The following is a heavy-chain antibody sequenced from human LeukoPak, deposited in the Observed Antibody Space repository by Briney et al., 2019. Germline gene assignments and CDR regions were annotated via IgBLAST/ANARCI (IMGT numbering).Heavy chain of an antibody. D-gene: IGHD1-1*01. J-gene: IGHJ4*01. CDR1: GFTFKSAX. CDR3: ARDPYTGSMFDY. Sequence: GGXXRLSCVATGFTFKSAXMXXVRQAPGXXXXXVAFIGXFAGDIFYAXSXKGXXXXSRXDAKDSVYLQMNSLRVDDTAVYFCARDPYTGSMFDYWGHGTLVTVSS. CDR2: IGXFAGDI. V-gene: IGHV3-21*01.